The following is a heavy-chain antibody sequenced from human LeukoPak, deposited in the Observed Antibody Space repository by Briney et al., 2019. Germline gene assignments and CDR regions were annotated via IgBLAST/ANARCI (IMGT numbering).Heavy chain of an antibody. Sequence: GGSLRLSCAASGFTFSSYSMNWVRQAPGKGLEWVSSISSSSSYIYYADSVKGRFTISRDNTKNSLYLQMNGLRAEDTAVYYCASQHGYCSSTSCYAAGWFDPWGQGTLVTVSS. D-gene: IGHD2-2*01. J-gene: IGHJ5*02. CDR3: ASQHGYCSSTSCYAAGWFDP. V-gene: IGHV3-21*04. CDR2: ISSSSSYI. CDR1: GFTFSSYS.